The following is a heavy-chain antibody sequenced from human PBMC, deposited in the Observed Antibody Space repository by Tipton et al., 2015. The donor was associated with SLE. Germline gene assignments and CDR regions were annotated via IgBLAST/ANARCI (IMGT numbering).Heavy chain of an antibody. J-gene: IGHJ4*02. V-gene: IGHV4-30-4*08. CDR2: IYYSGST. Sequence: TLSLTCTVSGGSISSGDYYWSWIRQPPGKGLEWIGYIYYSGSTYYNPSLKSRVTISVDTSKNQFSLKLSSVTAADTAVYYCARMLGYSGSQSYWGQGTLVTVSS. CDR3: ARMLGYSGSQSY. D-gene: IGHD1-26*01. CDR1: GGSISSGDYY.